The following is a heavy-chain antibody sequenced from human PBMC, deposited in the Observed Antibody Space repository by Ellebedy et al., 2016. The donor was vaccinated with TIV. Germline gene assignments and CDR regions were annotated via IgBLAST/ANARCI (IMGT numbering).Heavy chain of an antibody. CDR3: AREGAYGDYAPGQYCMDV. V-gene: IGHV3-7*03. D-gene: IGHD4-17*01. Sequence: GGSLRLSCAVSGFSFSSYWMSWVRQPPGQGLEWVANMRPDGGEKHYVDSVKGRLTISRDNSKTSLYLQMNSLRVEDTAVYYCAREGAYGDYAPGQYCMDVWGQGTTVTVS. CDR1: GFSFSSYW. CDR2: MRPDGGEK. J-gene: IGHJ6*02.